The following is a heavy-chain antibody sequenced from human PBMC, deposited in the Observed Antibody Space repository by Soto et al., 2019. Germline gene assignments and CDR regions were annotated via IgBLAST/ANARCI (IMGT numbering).Heavy chain of an antibody. V-gene: IGHV4-31*03. J-gene: IGHJ5*02. CDR3: GRWWTGSRQGFDP. Sequence: QVQLQESGPGLVKPSQTLSLTCTVSGGSISSGDYYWSWIRQHPGKGLEWIGYIYYSGSTYYNPSLKSRATISVDPSKKQFSLKLSSVTAADTAVYRCGRWWTGSRQGFDPWGQRTLVTVSS. D-gene: IGHD2-15*01. CDR1: GGSISSGDYY. CDR2: IYYSGST.